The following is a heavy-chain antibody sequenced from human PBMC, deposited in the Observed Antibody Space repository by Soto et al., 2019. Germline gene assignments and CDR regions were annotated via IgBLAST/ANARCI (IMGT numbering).Heavy chain of an antibody. J-gene: IGHJ4*02. Sequence: GGSLRLSCAASGFTFSSYAMSWVRQAPGKGLEWVSGIRGGGGGTYYADSVKGRFTISRDNSKNTLYLQMNSLRAEDMAVYYCAKDVLVGATMLDYWGQGTLVTVSS. CDR3: AKDVLVGATMLDY. V-gene: IGHV3-23*01. CDR1: GFTFSSYA. D-gene: IGHD1-26*01. CDR2: IRGGGGGT.